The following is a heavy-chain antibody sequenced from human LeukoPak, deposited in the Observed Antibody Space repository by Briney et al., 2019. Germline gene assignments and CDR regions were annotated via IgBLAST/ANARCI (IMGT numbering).Heavy chain of an antibody. Sequence: GASVTVSRKASGYTFTGYYMHWVGQAPGQGLEWMGWINPNSGGTNYAQKFQGRVNMTRNTSNSTTYMELSRLRSDDTAVYYCARVGSRWLVHRRIDYWGQGTLVTVSS. CDR1: GYTFTGYY. CDR3: ARVGSRWLVHRRIDY. CDR2: INPNSGGT. J-gene: IGHJ4*02. D-gene: IGHD6-19*01. V-gene: IGHV1-2*02.